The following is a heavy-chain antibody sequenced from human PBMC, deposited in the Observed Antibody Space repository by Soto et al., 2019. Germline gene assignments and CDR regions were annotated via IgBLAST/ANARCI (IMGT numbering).Heavy chain of an antibody. D-gene: IGHD3-9*01. CDR2: IYASGRT. J-gene: IGHJ2*01. Sequence: QVQLQESGPGLVKPSATLSLTCTVSGVSITPYFWSWIRQPAGKAPAWVGHIYASGRTTYNPSLKSRVTLFVSQTQVSLRLTSVTAADTAVYYCARHFDVDPSLDQYYFDLWGRGALVTGSS. V-gene: IGHV4-4*07. CDR3: ARHFDVDPSLDQYYFDL. CDR1: GVSITPYF.